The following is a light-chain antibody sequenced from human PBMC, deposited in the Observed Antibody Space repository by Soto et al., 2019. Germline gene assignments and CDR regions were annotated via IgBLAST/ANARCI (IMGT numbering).Light chain of an antibody. V-gene: IGKV1-33*01. CDR3: QQYDNLPLT. CDR1: QAISNY. CDR2: DAS. Sequence: DIPMTQSPSSLSASVGDRVTITCQASQAISNYLNWYQQKPGKAPKLLTYDASNLETGVPSRFSGSGSGTDFTFTISSLQPEEIATYYCQQYDNLPLTFGGGTKVEIK. J-gene: IGKJ4*01.